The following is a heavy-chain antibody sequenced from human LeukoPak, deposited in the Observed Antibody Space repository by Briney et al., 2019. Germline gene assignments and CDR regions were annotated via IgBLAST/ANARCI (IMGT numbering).Heavy chain of an antibody. J-gene: IGHJ4*02. V-gene: IGHV1-69*04. CDR2: IIPILGIA. CDR1: GYTFTSYA. D-gene: IGHD5-24*01. Sequence: SVKVSCKASGYTFTSYAISWVRQAPGQGLEWMGRIIPILGIANYAQKFQGRVTITADKSTSTAYMELSSLRSEDTAVYYCARDEMATTKAYFDYWGQGTLVTVSS. CDR3: ARDEMATTKAYFDY.